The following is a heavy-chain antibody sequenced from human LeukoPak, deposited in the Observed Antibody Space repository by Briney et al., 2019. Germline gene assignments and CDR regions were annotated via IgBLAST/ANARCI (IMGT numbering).Heavy chain of an antibody. V-gene: IGHV3-21*01. CDR3: ARDQVSYDFWSGYPKETYYYYYMDV. J-gene: IGHJ6*03. Sequence: GGSLRLSCEASGFTFSSYSMNWVRQAPGKGLEWVSSISGSSSYIYYADSVKGRFTISRDNAKSSLYLQMNSLRAEDTAVYYCARDQVSYDFWSGYPKETYYYYYMDVWGKGTTVTVSS. CDR2: ISGSSSYI. CDR1: GFTFSSYS. D-gene: IGHD3-3*01.